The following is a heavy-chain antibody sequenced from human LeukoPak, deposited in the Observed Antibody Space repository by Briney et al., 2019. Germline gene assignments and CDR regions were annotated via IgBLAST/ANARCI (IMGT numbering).Heavy chain of an antibody. D-gene: IGHD2-21*02. CDR3: ASFVVVTARGFAGFDY. CDR1: GGSFSVYY. V-gene: IGHV4-34*01. CDR2: INRSGST. Sequence: SETLSLTCAVYGGSFSVYYWSCIRHPPGKGLEWIGEINRSGSTNYNPSLKSRVTISVDTSRNQCSLKLSSVTAADTAVYYCASFVVVTARGFAGFDYWGQGTLVTVSS. J-gene: IGHJ4*02.